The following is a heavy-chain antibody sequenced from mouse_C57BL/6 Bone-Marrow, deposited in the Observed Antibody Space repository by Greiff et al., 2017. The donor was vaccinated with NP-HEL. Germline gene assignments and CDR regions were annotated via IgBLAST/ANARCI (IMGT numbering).Heavy chain of an antibody. CDR1: GYTFTSYW. V-gene: IGHV1-61*01. J-gene: IGHJ1*03. D-gene: IGHD1-1*01. Sequence: QVQLKQPGAELVRPGSSVKLSCKASGYTFTSYWMDWVKQRPGQGLEWIGNIYPSDSETHYNQKFKDKATLTVDKSSSTAYMQLSSLTSEDSAVYYCAPSYYYGSSYWYFDVWGTGTTVTVSS. CDR2: IYPSDSET. CDR3: APSYYYGSSYWYFDV.